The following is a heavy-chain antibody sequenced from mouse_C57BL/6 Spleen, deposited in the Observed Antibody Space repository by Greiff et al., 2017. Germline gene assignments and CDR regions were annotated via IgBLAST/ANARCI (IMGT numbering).Heavy chain of an antibody. Sequence: QVQLKQPGAELVKPGASVKLSCKASGYTFTSYWMHWVKQRPGQGLEWIGMIHPNSGSTNYNEKFKSKATLTVDKSSSTAYMQLSSLTSEDSAVYYCARSSYYYGIYFGCWGQGTTLTVAS. CDR1: GYTFTSYW. CDR3: ARSSYYYGIYFGC. D-gene: IGHD1-1*01. CDR2: IHPNSGST. V-gene: IGHV1-64*01. J-gene: IGHJ2*01.